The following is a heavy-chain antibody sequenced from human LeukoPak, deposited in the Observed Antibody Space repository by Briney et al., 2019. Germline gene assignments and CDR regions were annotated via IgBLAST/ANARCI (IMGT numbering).Heavy chain of an antibody. CDR1: AFTFGSFG. CDR3: AKGRIQSYMAPEY. Sequence: GGSLRLSCAASAFTFGSFGMSWVRQAPGKGLEWVSAISDTGGSTFYADSVKDRFTISRDNSKNTLYLQMNSLRAEDTAIYYCAKGRIQSYMAPEYWGQGTLVTVSS. D-gene: IGHD4-11*01. V-gene: IGHV3-23*01. CDR2: ISDTGGST. J-gene: IGHJ4*02.